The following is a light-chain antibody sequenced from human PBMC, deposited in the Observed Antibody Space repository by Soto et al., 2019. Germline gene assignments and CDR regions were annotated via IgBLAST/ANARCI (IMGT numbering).Light chain of an antibody. Sequence: IVLTQSPGTLSLSPGERATLSCRASQSVSSSYLAWYQQKPGQAPRLLIYGASSRATGIPERFSGSGSGTDFTLTISRLEPEDFAVYYCQQYGSSPPWTFGQGTKVDI. CDR3: QQYGSSPPWT. CDR1: QSVSSSY. CDR2: GAS. V-gene: IGKV3-20*01. J-gene: IGKJ1*01.